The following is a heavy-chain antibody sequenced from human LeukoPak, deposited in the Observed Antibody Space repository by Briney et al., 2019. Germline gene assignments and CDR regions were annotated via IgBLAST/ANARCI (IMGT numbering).Heavy chain of an antibody. V-gene: IGHV3-9*01. Sequence: GGSLRLSCAASGFTLDDYAMHWVRQAPGKGLEWVSGISWNSGSIGYADSVKGRFTISRDNAKNSLYLQMNSLRAEDTALYYCAKDLRGSYTGCFDYWGQGTLVTVSS. D-gene: IGHD1-26*01. CDR2: ISWNSGSI. CDR1: GFTLDDYA. J-gene: IGHJ4*02. CDR3: AKDLRGSYTGCFDY.